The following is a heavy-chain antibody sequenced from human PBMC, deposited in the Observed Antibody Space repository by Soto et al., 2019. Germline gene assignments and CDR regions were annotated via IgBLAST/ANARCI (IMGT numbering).Heavy chain of an antibody. D-gene: IGHD1-1*01. Sequence: GGSLRLSCAASGFTFSDHYMNWIRQDPGKGLEWMGYSSNSGSFTRYADSVKGRFSISRDNGKNSLYLQINSLRGDDTAIYYCVRSGDNYNLLDYWGQGT. V-gene: IGHV3-11*06. J-gene: IGHJ4*02. CDR1: GFTFSDHY. CDR2: SSNSGSFT. CDR3: VRSGDNYNLLDY.